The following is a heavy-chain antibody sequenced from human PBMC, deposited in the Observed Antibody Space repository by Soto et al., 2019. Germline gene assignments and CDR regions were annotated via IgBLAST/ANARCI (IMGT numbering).Heavy chain of an antibody. V-gene: IGHV4-39*01. CDR2: IYYSGST. CDR1: GDSISSSSYY. D-gene: IGHD4-17*01. Sequence: PSETLSLTCTVSGDSISSSSYYWDWIRQPPGKGLEWIGSIYYSGSTYYNPSLKSRVTISVDTSKNQFSLKLSSVTAADTAVYYCARRYGGAFDIWGQGTMVTVSS. CDR3: ARRYGGAFDI. J-gene: IGHJ3*02.